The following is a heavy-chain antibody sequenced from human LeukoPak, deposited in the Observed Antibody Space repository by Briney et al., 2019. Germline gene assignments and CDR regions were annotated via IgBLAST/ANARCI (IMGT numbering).Heavy chain of an antibody. Sequence: SETLSLTCTVSGGSISSSSYYWGWIRQPPGKGLEWIVSIYYSGSTYYNPSLKSRVTISVDTSKNQFSLKLSSVTAADTAVYYCARAQAQDGYNPWGQGTMVTVSS. CDR2: IYYSGST. V-gene: IGHV4-39*07. CDR3: ARAQAQDGYNP. CDR1: GGSISSSSYY. D-gene: IGHD5-24*01. J-gene: IGHJ3*01.